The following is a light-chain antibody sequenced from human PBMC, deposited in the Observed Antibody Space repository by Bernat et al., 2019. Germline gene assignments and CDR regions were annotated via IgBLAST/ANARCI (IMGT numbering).Light chain of an antibody. CDR3: MQALKIPV. J-gene: IGKJ5*01. CDR1: QSLLHSNGYNY. CDR2: LGS. V-gene: IGKV2-28*01. Sequence: DIVMTQSPLSLPVIPGEPASISCRSSQSLLHSNGYNYLDWYLQKPGQSPQLLIYLGSNRASGVPDRFSGSGSGTDFTLKISRVEAEDVGIYYCMQALKIPVFGQGTRLEIK.